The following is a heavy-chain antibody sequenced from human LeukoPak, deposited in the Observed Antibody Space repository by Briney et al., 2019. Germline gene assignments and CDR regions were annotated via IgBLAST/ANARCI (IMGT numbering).Heavy chain of an antibody. CDR1: GYTFTNLD. D-gene: IGHD1-1*01. V-gene: IGHV1-8*01. Sequence: ASVRVSCKTSGYTFTNLDINWLRQAPGQGLEWVGWMSPNSGDTGYAQKLQGRVSMTRDIFKSTAYMELSSLRSEDTAIYYCASNPPNTGDFYYWGLGTLVTAPS. CDR3: ASNPPNTGDFYY. J-gene: IGHJ4*02. CDR2: MSPNSGDT.